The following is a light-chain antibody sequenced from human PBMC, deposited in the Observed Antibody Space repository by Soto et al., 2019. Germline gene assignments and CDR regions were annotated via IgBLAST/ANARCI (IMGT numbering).Light chain of an antibody. J-gene: IGKJ5*01. CDR3: QQYGTSRIT. CDR2: GAF. V-gene: IGKV3-20*01. Sequence: EIVLTQSPGTLSLSPGGRATLSCRASQSVSSSYLAWYQQKPGQAPRLLIYGAFNRATGIPDRFSGSGSGTDFTLIISRLEPEDFAVYYCQQYGTSRITFGQGTRLEIK. CDR1: QSVSSSY.